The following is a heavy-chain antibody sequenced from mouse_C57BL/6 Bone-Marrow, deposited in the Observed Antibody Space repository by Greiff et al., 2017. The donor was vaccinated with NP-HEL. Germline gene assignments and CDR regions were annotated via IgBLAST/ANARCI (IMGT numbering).Heavy chain of an antibody. CDR1: GFTFSDYG. Sequence: EVKLVESGGGLVKPGGSLKLSCAASGFTFSDYGMHWVRQAPEKGLEWVAYISSGSSTIYYAGTVKGRFTISRDNAKNTLFLQMTSLRSEDTAMYYCATTVVAPYWYFDVWGTGTTVTVSS. V-gene: IGHV5-17*01. CDR3: ATTVVAPYWYFDV. CDR2: ISSGSSTI. D-gene: IGHD1-1*01. J-gene: IGHJ1*03.